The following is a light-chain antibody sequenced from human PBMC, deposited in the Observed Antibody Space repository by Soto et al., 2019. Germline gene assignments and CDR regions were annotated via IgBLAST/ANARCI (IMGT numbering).Light chain of an antibody. CDR1: SSDVGGYNY. CDR3: SSYTSSSTYV. V-gene: IGLV2-14*01. J-gene: IGLJ1*01. Sequence: QSGLTQPASVSGSPGQSITISCTGTSSDVGGYNYVSWYQQHPGKAPKLMIYEVSKRPSGVSNRFSGSKSGNTASLNISGLQAEDEADYYCSSYTSSSTYVFGTGTKVTVL. CDR2: EVS.